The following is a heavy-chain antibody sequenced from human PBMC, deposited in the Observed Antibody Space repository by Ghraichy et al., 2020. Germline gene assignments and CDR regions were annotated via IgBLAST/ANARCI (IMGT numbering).Heavy chain of an antibody. CDR3: ARDRYFSGGSCYPSHFDY. CDR2: ISSSSSYT. Sequence: GGSLRLSCAASGFTFSDYYMSWIRQAPGKGLEWVSYISSSSSYTNYADSVKGRFTISRDNAKNSLYLQMNSLRAEDTAVYYCARDRYFSGGSCYPSHFDYWGQGTLVTVSS. V-gene: IGHV3-11*05. D-gene: IGHD2-15*01. CDR1: GFTFSDYY. J-gene: IGHJ4*02.